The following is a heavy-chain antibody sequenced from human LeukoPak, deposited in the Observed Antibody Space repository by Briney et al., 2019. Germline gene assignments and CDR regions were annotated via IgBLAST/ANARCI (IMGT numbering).Heavy chain of an antibody. D-gene: IGHD2-21*02. J-gene: IGHJ4*02. CDR2: INSDGSST. CDR3: ASWVVTALDY. V-gene: IGHV3-74*01. CDR1: GFTFISYW. Sequence: GGSLRLSCAASGFTFISYWMHWVRQAPGKGLVWVSRINSDGSSTSYADSVKGRFTISRDNAKNSLYLQMNSLRAEDTAVYYYASWVVTALDYWGQGTLVTVSS.